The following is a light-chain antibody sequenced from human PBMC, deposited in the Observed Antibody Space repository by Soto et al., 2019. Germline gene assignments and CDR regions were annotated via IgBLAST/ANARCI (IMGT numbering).Light chain of an antibody. Sequence: SYELTQPLSVSVAVGQTARITCGGNNIASKNVHWYQQKPGQAPVLVIYRDNNRPSGIPERFSGSNSGNTATLTISRDQAGDEADYYCQVWDSSTAVFGGGTKLTVL. J-gene: IGLJ3*02. CDR2: RDN. CDR1: NIASKN. CDR3: QVWDSSTAV. V-gene: IGLV3-9*01.